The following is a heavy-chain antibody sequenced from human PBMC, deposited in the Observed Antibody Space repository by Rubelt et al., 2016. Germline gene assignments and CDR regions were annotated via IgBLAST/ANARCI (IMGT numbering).Heavy chain of an antibody. CDR3: ARAPARSTSWYPDR. D-gene: IGHD2-2*01. CDR2: IYHSGST. CDR1: GYSISSGYY. J-gene: IGHJ5*02. V-gene: IGHV4-38-2*02. Sequence: QVQLQESGPGLVKPSETLSLTCTVSGYSISSGYYWGWIRQPPGKGLEWIGSIYHSGSTYYNPSLKSRVTISVDTSKNQGSLNVTSVIAADTAIYYCARAPARSTSWYPDRWGQGILVTVSS.